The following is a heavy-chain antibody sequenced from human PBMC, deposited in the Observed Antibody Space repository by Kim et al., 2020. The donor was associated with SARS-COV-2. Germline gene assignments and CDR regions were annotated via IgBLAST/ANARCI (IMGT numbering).Heavy chain of an antibody. J-gene: IGHJ4*02. V-gene: IGHV4-30-4*01. CDR3: VRVAGDSGPYPYYFDS. D-gene: IGHD3-10*01. Sequence: SETLSLTCTVSGASMTSGDYYWSWIRQPPGKGLEWLGRISNSGTTYYNPFLESRLIISLDTSRNQFSLKLTSETAADTAVCYCVRVAGDSGPYPYYFDSWGQGTLATVSS. CDR2: ISNSGTT. CDR1: GASMTSGDYY.